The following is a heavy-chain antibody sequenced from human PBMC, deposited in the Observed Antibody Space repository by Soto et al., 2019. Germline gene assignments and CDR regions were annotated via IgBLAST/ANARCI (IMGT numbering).Heavy chain of an antibody. CDR2: INADNGNT. Sequence: ASVKVSCKASGYTFTDDVIHWVRQAPGQRLEWMGWINADNGNTNYAQKLQGRVTMTTDTSTSTAYMELRSLRSDDTAVYYCVISSSNNHYFDYWGQGTLVTVSS. CDR1: GYTFTDDV. V-gene: IGHV1-18*01. D-gene: IGHD3-10*01. CDR3: VISSSNNHYFDY. J-gene: IGHJ4*02.